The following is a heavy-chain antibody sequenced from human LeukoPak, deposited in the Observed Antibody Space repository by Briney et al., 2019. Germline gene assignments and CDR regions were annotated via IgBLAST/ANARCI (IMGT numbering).Heavy chain of an antibody. CDR1: GYTFTSYY. CDR2: INPSGGST. J-gene: IGHJ4*02. CDR3: ARDPAQTYYYDSSGYYLDY. V-gene: IGHV1-46*01. D-gene: IGHD3-22*01. Sequence: ASVKVSCKASGYTFTSYYMHWVRQAPGQGLEWMGIINPSGGSTSYAQKFQGRVTMTRDTSTGTVYMELRSLRSEDTAVYYCARDPAQTYYYDSSGYYLDYWGQGTLVTVSS.